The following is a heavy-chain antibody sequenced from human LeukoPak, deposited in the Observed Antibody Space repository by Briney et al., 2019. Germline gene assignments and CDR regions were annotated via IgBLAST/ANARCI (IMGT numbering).Heavy chain of an antibody. CDR1: GGSISSYY. D-gene: IGHD1-26*01. CDR3: ARADGIVGATVWFDH. V-gene: IGHV4-59*01. Sequence: PSETLSLTCTVSGGSISSYYWSWIRQPPGKGLEWIGYIYYSGSTNYNPSLKSRVTISVDTSKNQFSLKLSSVTAADTAVYYCARADGIVGATVWFDHWGQGTLVTVSS. CDR2: IYYSGST. J-gene: IGHJ5*02.